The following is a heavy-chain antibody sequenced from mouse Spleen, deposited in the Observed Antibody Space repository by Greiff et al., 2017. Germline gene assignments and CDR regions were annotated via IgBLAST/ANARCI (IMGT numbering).Heavy chain of an antibody. CDR2: INPSSGYT. J-gene: IGHJ1*01. D-gene: IGHD2-3*01. CDR1: GYTFTSYT. CDR3: ARPYDGYSHWYFDV. V-gene: IGHV1-4*01. Sequence: QVQLKQSGAELARPGASVKMSCKASGYTFTSYTMHWVKQRPGQGLEWIGYINPSSGYTKYNQKFKDKATLTADKSSSTAYMQRSSLTSEDSAVYYCARPYDGYSHWYFDVWGAGTTVTVSS.